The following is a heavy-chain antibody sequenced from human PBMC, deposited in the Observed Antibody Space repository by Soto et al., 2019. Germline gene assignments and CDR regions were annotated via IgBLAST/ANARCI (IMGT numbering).Heavy chain of an antibody. CDR1: GWSFSGYY. V-gene: IGHV4-34*01. CDR2: IHQSGST. D-gene: IGHD3-22*01. CDR3: ARGRNYYDSSGYSHIFDY. J-gene: IGHJ4*02. Sequence: SETLSLTCAAYGWSFSGYYWSWIRQPPGKGLEWIGEIHQSGSTKYNPSLKTRVIISVDTSNYHFSLKLSSVTAADTAVYYCARGRNYYDSSGYSHIFDYWGQGTLVTVSS.